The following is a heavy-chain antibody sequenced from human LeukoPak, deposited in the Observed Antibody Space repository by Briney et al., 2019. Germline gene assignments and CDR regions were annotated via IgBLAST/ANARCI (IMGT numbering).Heavy chain of an antibody. CDR1: GDSISRGSYY. Sequence: PSETLSLTCTVSGDSISRGSYYWDWIRQPPGKGLDWIGSIYSSGSTYYSPSLESRVTISVETSSNQFSLKLSSVTAADMAVYYCARRGLGATGSDYWGQGTLVTVSS. CDR3: ARRGLGATGSDY. J-gene: IGHJ4*02. D-gene: IGHD1-26*01. V-gene: IGHV4-39*01. CDR2: IYSSGST.